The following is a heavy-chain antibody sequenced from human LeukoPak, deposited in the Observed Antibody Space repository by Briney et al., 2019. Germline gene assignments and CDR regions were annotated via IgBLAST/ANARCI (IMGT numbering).Heavy chain of an antibody. CDR3: ASSGRWYSSSWYEDY. D-gene: IGHD6-13*01. J-gene: IGHJ4*02. CDR1: GFTFSGAW. Sequence: PGGSLRLSCAASGSGFTFSGAWMSWVRQAPGKGLEWVSSISSSSSYIYYADSVKGRFTISRDNAKNSLYLQMNSLRAEDTAVYYCASSGRWYSSSWYEDYWGQGTLVTVSS. V-gene: IGHV3-21*04. CDR2: ISSSSSYI.